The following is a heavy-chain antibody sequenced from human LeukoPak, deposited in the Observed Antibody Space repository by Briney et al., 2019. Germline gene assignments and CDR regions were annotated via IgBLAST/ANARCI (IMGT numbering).Heavy chain of an antibody. Sequence: SVKVSCKASGGTFSSYAISWVRQAPGQGLEWMGRIIPIFGTANYAQKFRGRVTITTDESTSTAYMELSSLRSEDTAVYYCARAPWAALLPIDPWGQGTLVTVPS. CDR1: GGTFSSYA. D-gene: IGHD2-15*01. CDR2: IIPIFGTA. J-gene: IGHJ5*02. CDR3: ARAPWAALLPIDP. V-gene: IGHV1-69*05.